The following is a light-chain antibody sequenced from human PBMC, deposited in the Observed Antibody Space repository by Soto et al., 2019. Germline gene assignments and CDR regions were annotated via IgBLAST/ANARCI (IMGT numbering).Light chain of an antibody. V-gene: IGKV3-20*01. Sequence: CRAAGERASRCGLASQSVINNYLAWYQQKPGQAPRLLISGASKRATGIPDRFSGSGSGTDFTLTSSRLEPEDFATYSCQQYGRPPVTFGPGTKVDIK. CDR3: QQYGRPPVT. CDR1: QSVINNY. CDR2: GAS. J-gene: IGKJ3*01.